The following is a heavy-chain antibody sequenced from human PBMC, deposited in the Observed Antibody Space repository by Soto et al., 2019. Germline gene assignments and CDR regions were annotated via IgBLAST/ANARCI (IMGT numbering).Heavy chain of an antibody. D-gene: IGHD1-20*01. J-gene: IGHJ5*02. CDR3: ARMLGSITGPPGWFDP. V-gene: IGHV2-70*11. CDR1: GFSLSTSGMC. Sequence: SGPTLVNPTQTLTLTCTFSGFSLSTSGMCVSWIRQPPGKALEWLARIDWDDDKYYSTSLKTRLTISKDTSKNQVVLTMTNMDPVDTATYYCARMLGSITGPPGWFDPWGQGTLVTVSS. CDR2: IDWDDDK.